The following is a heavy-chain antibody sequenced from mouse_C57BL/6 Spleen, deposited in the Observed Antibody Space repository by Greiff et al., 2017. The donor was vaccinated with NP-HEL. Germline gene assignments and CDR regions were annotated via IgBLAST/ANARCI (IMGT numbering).Heavy chain of an antibody. CDR3: ARYDDGYYDWYFDV. D-gene: IGHD2-3*01. Sequence: EVHLVESGGGLVQPGGSLSLSCAASGFTFTDYYMSWVRQPPGKALEWLGFIRNTANGYTTEYSASVKGRFTISRDNSQSILYLQMNALRAEDSATYYCARYDDGYYDWYFDVWGTGTTVTVSS. CDR2: IRNTANGYTT. CDR1: GFTFTDYY. J-gene: IGHJ1*03. V-gene: IGHV7-3*01.